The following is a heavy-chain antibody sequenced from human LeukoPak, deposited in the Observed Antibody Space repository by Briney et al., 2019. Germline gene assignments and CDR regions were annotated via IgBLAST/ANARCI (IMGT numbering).Heavy chain of an antibody. CDR3: AKGQKDEYYFDY. Sequence: GGSLRLPCAASGFTFSSYAMSWVRQAPGKGLEWVSAISGSGGSTYYADSVKGRFTISRDNSKNTLYLQMNSLRAEDTAVYYCAKGQKDEYYFDYWGQGTLVTVSS. V-gene: IGHV3-23*01. CDR2: ISGSGGST. J-gene: IGHJ4*02. CDR1: GFTFSSYA.